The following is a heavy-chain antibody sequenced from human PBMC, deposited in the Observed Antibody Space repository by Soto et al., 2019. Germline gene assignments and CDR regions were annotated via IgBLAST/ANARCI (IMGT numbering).Heavy chain of an antibody. CDR3: TRDRIPAIGTPVFDP. J-gene: IGHJ5*02. D-gene: IGHD1-7*01. CDR2: IRSKAYGGTT. CDR1: GFTFGDYA. Sequence: PGGSLRLSCTASGFTFGDYAMSWFRQAPGKGLEWVGFIRSKAYGGTTEYAASVKGRFTISRDDSKSIAYLQMNSLKTEDTAVYYCTRDRIPAIGTPVFDPWGQGTLVTSPQ. V-gene: IGHV3-49*03.